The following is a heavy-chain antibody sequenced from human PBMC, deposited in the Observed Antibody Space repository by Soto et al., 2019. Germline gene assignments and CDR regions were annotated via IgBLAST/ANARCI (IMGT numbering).Heavy chain of an antibody. J-gene: IGHJ4*02. Sequence: QVQLVESGGGVVQPGRSLRLSCAASGFSFRSYAMHWVRQAPGKGLEWVAVMSCDGSDKDYADSVKGRFTISRDNSKNTLYLQMSSLRAEDTAVYYCARARLDTPALEYWGQGTLVTVSS. CDR1: GFSFRSYA. D-gene: IGHD2-2*01. CDR2: MSCDGSDK. V-gene: IGHV3-30-3*01. CDR3: ARARLDTPALEY.